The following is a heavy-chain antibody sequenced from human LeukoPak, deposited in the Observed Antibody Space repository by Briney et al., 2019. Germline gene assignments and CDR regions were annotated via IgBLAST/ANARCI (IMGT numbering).Heavy chain of an antibody. J-gene: IGHJ3*02. CDR2: ISGSGGGT. Sequence: GGSLRLSCAASGFTFTTYAMSWVRQAPGKGLEWVSTISGSGGGTYYADSVKGRFTISRDNAKNSLYLQMNSLRAEDTALYHCAKLGSSSWADSFHIWGQGTMVTVSS. CDR1: GFTFTTYA. V-gene: IGHV3-23*01. D-gene: IGHD6-13*01. CDR3: AKLGSSSWADSFHI.